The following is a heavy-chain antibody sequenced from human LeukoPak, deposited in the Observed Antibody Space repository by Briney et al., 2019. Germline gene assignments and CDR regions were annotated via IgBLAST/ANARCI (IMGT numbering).Heavy chain of an antibody. CDR2: ISGSGGST. Sequence: GSLRLSCAASGFTFSSYAMSWVRQAPGKGLEWVSAISGSGGSTYYADSVKGRFTISRDNSKNTLYLQMNSLRAEDTAVYYCAKALAAYSSSWLPNDYWGQGTLVTVSS. CDR1: GFTFSSYA. D-gene: IGHD6-13*01. J-gene: IGHJ4*02. V-gene: IGHV3-23*01. CDR3: AKALAAYSSSWLPNDY.